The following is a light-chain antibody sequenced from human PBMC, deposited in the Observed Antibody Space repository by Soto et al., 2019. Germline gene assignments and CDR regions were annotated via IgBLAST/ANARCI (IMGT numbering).Light chain of an antibody. CDR2: RNN. V-gene: IGLV1-47*01. CDR3: AAWDDSLSDVV. J-gene: IGLJ2*01. CDR1: SSNIGSNY. Sequence: QSVLTQPPSASGTPGQRVTISCSGSSSNIGSNYVYWYQQLPGTAPKPLIYRNNQRPSGVPDRFSGYKSGTSASXAISGLRSEDEADYYCAAWDDSLSDVVFGGGTKVTVL.